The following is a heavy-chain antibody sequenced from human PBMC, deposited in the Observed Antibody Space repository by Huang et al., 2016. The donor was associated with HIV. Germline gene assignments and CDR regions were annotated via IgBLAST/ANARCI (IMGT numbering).Heavy chain of an antibody. CDR1: GFSFTNYW. Sequence: EVQLAQSGAEVKKPGESLKISCKGSGFSFTNYWIGWVRQMPGKGLEGMEIIYPGDSDTKYSPSFQGQVTISADKSISTAYLQWSSLKASDTAMYYCARSTSGYYYRTDYWGQGTLVTVSS. D-gene: IGHD3-22*01. CDR3: ARSTSGYYYRTDY. V-gene: IGHV5-51*01. J-gene: IGHJ4*02. CDR2: IYPGDSDT.